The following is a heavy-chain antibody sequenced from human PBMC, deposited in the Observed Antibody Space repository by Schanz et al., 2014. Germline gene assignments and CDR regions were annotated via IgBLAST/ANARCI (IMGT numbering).Heavy chain of an antibody. CDR1: GFTFSSYA. Sequence: EAQLLESGGGLVKPGGSLRLSCAASGFTFSSYAMSWVRQAPGKGLEWVSAISGSGGSTYYADSVKGRFTISRDNSKNTLYLQMNSLRAEDTAVYYCAKGRFGELSAFDIWGQGTMVTVSS. J-gene: IGHJ3*02. CDR3: AKGRFGELSAFDI. D-gene: IGHD3-10*01. V-gene: IGHV3-23*01. CDR2: ISGSGGST.